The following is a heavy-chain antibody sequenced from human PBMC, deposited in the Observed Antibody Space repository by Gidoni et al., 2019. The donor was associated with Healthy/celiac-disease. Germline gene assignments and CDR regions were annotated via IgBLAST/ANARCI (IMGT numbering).Heavy chain of an antibody. CDR2: IIPIFGTA. CDR3: ARESGQGFGELFGPFDP. V-gene: IGHV1-69*01. D-gene: IGHD3-10*01. CDR1: GGTFSSYA. Sequence: QVQLVQSGAEVKKPGSSVKVSCKASGGTFSSYAISWVRQAPGQGLEWMGGIIPIFGTANYAQKFQGRVTITADESTSTAYMELSSLRSEDTAVYYCARESGQGFGELFGPFDPWGQGTLVTVSS. J-gene: IGHJ5*02.